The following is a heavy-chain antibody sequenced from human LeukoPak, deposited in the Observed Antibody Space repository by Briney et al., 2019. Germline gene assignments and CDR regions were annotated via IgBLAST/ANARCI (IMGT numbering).Heavy chain of an antibody. CDR1: GGSISSYY. CDR3: ARTGGGGSGHFDY. V-gene: IGHV4-59*01. Sequence: SETLSLTCTVSGGSISSYYWSWIRQPPGKGLEWIGYIYYSGSTNYNPSLKSRVTISVDTSKNQFSLKLSSVSAADTAVYYCARTGGGGSGHFDYWGQGTLVTVSS. D-gene: IGHD3-10*01. CDR2: IYYSGST. J-gene: IGHJ4*02.